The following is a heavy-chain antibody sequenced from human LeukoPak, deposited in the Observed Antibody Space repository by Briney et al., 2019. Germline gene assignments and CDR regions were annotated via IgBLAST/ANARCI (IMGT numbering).Heavy chain of an antibody. V-gene: IGHV3-48*01. D-gene: IGHD6-13*01. CDR2: ISSSSSTI. Sequence: RGSLRLSCAASGFTFSSYSMNWVRQAPGKGLEWVSYISSSSSTIYYADSVKGRFTISRDNAKNSLYLQMNSLRAEDTAVYYCARGASSREFDYWGQGTLVTVSS. CDR1: GFTFSSYS. J-gene: IGHJ4*02. CDR3: ARGASSREFDY.